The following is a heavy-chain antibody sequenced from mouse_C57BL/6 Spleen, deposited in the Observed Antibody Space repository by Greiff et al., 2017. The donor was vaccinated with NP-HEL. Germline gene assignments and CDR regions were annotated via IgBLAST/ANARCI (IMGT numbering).Heavy chain of an antibody. D-gene: IGHD1-1*01. V-gene: IGHV1-18*01. CDR2: INPNNGGT. CDR3: ERDYYGSSYEFAY. Sequence: EVQVVESGPELVKPGASVKIPCKASGYTFTDYNMDWVKQSHGKSLEWIGDINPNNGGTIYNQKFKGKATLTVDKSSSTAYMELRSLTSEDTAVYYCERDYYGSSYEFAYWGQGTLVTVSA. CDR1: GYTFTDYN. J-gene: IGHJ3*01.